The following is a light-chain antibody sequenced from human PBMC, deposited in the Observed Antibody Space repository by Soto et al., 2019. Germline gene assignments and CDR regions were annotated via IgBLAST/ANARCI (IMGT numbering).Light chain of an antibody. Sequence: QSALTQPASVSGSPGQSSTISCTGTSSAIGAYNYVSWYQQHQGKAPKLMIYDVNIRPSGVSNRFSGSKSGNTASLTISGLQSEDEADYYCTSWTTSTTMIFGGGTKLTVL. CDR1: SSAIGAYNY. CDR3: TSWTTSTTMI. J-gene: IGLJ2*01. CDR2: DVN. V-gene: IGLV2-14*03.